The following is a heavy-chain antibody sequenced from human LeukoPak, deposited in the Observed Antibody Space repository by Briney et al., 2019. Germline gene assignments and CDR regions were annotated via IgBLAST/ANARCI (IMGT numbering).Heavy chain of an antibody. V-gene: IGHV1-2*02. CDR2: LNPNSGAT. Sequence: GASVKVSCKTSGYTFTANYMQWVRQAPGQGLEWMGWLNPNSGATKYAQKFQARVTMTRDTSINTAYMELSRLTSDDTAVYYCARYRCKTTSGCEDTDAFDTWGQGSMVTVSS. D-gene: IGHD2/OR15-2a*01. CDR1: GYTFTANY. CDR3: ARYRCKTTSGCEDTDAFDT. J-gene: IGHJ3*02.